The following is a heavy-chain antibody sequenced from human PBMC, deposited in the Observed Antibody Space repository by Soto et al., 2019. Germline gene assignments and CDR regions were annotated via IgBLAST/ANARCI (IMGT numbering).Heavy chain of an antibody. CDR3: ARGLTYSYGYYYYYGMDV. D-gene: IGHD5-18*01. V-gene: IGHV4-34*01. Sequence: PSETLSLTCAVYGGSFSGYYWSWIRQPPGKGLEWIGEINHSGSTNYNPSLKSRVTISVDTSKNQFSLKLSSVTAADTAVYYCARGLTYSYGYYYYYGMDVWGQGTTVTVS. CDR1: GGSFSGYY. CDR2: INHSGST. J-gene: IGHJ6*02.